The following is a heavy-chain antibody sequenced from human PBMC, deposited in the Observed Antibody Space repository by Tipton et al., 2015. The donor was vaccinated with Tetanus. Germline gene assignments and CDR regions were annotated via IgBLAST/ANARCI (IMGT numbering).Heavy chain of an antibody. D-gene: IGHD3-10*01. J-gene: IGHJ4*02. CDR3: ARFLSFGSGTYGAR. Sequence: TLSLTCTVSGGSMRSGDYQWNWIRQPPGKGLEWLAYISNSGRTNSNYDLKSRITISRDTSKNQFSLKLTSVTAADTAVYYCARFLSFGSGTYGARWGQGALVTVSS. CDR2: ISNSGRT. V-gene: IGHV4-61*08. CDR1: GGSMRSGDYQ.